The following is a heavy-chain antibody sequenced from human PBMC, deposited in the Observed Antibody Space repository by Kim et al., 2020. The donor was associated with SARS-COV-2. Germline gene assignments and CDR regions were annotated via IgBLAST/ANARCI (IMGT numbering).Heavy chain of an antibody. CDR1: GFTFSSYA. J-gene: IGHJ4*02. D-gene: IGHD2-15*01. V-gene: IGHV3-23*03. Sequence: GGSLRLSCAASGFTFSSYAMSWVRQAPGKGLEWVSVIYSGGSSTYYADSVKGRFTISRDNSKNTLYLQMNSLRAEDTAVYYCAKLGYCSGGSCYADYWGQGTLSPSPQ. CDR2: IYSGGSST. CDR3: AKLGYCSGGSCYADY.